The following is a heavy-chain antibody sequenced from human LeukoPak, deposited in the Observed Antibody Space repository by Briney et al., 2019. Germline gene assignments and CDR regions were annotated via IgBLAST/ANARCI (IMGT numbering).Heavy chain of an antibody. CDR2: ISYDGSNK. V-gene: IGHV3-30-3*01. CDR1: GFTFSSYA. D-gene: IGHD6-19*01. Sequence: GGSLRLSCAASGFTFSSYAMHWVRQAPGKGLEWVAVISYDGSNKYYADSVKGRFTISRDNPKNTLYLQMNSLRAEDTAVYYCARDPSGWYGPLFDYWGQGTLVTVSS. J-gene: IGHJ4*02. CDR3: ARDPSGWYGPLFDY.